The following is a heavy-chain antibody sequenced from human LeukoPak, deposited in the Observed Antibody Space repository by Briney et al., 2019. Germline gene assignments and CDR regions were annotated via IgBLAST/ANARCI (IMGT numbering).Heavy chain of an antibody. CDR1: GYTFTRYA. Sequence: ASVKVSCKSSGYTFTRYAISWVRQAPGQGLEWMGWISAYKRNTNDAQKFQGRVTMTTDTSTRTAYMELSSLRSDDTAVYYCAKKVGSGWWYNWFDPWGQGTLVTVP. CDR2: ISAYKRNT. CDR3: AKKVGSGWWYNWFDP. D-gene: IGHD6-19*01. V-gene: IGHV1-18*01. J-gene: IGHJ5*02.